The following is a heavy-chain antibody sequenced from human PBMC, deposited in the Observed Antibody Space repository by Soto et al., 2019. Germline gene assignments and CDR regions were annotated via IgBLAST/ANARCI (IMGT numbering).Heavy chain of an antibody. J-gene: IGHJ3*02. CDR1: GGFVSSGSYY. CDR2: MSHSGGT. Sequence: QVQLQQWGAGLLKPSETLSLTCAVYGGFVSSGSYYWIWIRQPPGKGLEWIGVMSHSGGTHFNPSRKSRVTISVDTSKNQFSLKMSSVTAADTALYYCARVERGTATTVVDAFDIWGRVTMVTVSS. D-gene: IGHD1-1*01. V-gene: IGHV4-34*01. CDR3: ARVERGTATTVVDAFDI.